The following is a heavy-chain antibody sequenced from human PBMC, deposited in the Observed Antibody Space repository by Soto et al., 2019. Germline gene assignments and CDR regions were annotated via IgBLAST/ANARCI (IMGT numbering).Heavy chain of an antibody. D-gene: IGHD3-10*01. CDR1: GGSISSSSYY. CDR3: ARHTGRFGELEWFAP. CDR2: IYYSGST. Sequence: QLQLQESGPGLVKPSETLSLTCTVSGGSISSSSYYWGWIRQPPGKGLEWIGSIYYSGSTYYNPTLKRRVTKTGDPSKDRCARKLSSVTAADTAVYYCARHTGRFGELEWFAPWGQGTLVTVSS. J-gene: IGHJ5*02. V-gene: IGHV4-39*01.